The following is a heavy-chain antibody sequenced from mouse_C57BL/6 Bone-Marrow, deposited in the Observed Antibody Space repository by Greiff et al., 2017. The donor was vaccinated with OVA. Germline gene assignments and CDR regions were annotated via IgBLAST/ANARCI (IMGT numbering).Heavy chain of an antibody. CDR2: INPYNGDT. CDR1: GYSFTGYF. D-gene: IGHD2-3*01. V-gene: IGHV1-20*01. J-gene: IGHJ3*01. CDR3: ARGLGYYRFAY. Sequence: VQLQQSGPELVKPGDSVKISCKASGYSFTGYFMNWVMQSHGKSLEWIGRINPYNGDTFYNQKFKGKATVTVDKSSSTAHMELRSLTSEDSAVYYCARGLGYYRFAYWGQGTLVTVSA.